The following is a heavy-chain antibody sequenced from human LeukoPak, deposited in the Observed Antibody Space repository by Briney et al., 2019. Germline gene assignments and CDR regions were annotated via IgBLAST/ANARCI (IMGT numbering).Heavy chain of an antibody. CDR1: GFTFSDYY. D-gene: IGHD3-10*01. Sequence: GPLRLSCAASGFTFSDYYMSWIRQAPGKGLEWVSYISSSGSTIYYADSVKGRFTISRDNAKNSLYLQMNSLRAEDTAVYYCARSYGSGSYTLHYWGQGTLVTVSS. V-gene: IGHV3-11*01. CDR3: ARSYGSGSYTLHY. CDR2: ISSSGSTI. J-gene: IGHJ4*02.